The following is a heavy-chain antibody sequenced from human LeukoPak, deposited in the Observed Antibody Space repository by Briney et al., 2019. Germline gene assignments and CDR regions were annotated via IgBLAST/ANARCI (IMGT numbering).Heavy chain of an antibody. CDR1: GYSISSGYY. CDR2: IYHSGST. V-gene: IGHV4-38-2*02. Sequence: SETLFLTCTVSGYSISSGYYWGWIRQPPGKGLEWIGSIYHSGSTYYNPSLKSRVTISVDTSKNQFSLKLSSVTAADTAVYYCARGVVWGSYRFNWFDPWGQGTLVTVSS. CDR3: ARGVVWGSYRFNWFDP. D-gene: IGHD3-16*02. J-gene: IGHJ5*02.